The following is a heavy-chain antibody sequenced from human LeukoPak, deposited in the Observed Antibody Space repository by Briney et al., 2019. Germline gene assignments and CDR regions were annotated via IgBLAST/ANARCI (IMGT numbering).Heavy chain of an antibody. Sequence: ASVKVSCKGSGYTFTGYYMHWVRQAPGQGLEWMGWINPNSGGTNYAQKFQGRVTMTRDTSISTAYMELSRLRSDDTAVYYCARDPPVTGELVLGRQRIFYQWGQGTLVTVSS. CDR3: ARDPPVTGELVLGRQRIFYQ. J-gene: IGHJ4*02. V-gene: IGHV1-2*02. D-gene: IGHD7-27*01. CDR1: GYTFTGYY. CDR2: INPNSGGT.